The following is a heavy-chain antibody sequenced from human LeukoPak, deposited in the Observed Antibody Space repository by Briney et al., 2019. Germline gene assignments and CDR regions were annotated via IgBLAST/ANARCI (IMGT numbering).Heavy chain of an antibody. Sequence: SETLSLTCAVYGGSFSDYYWTWIRQPPGKGLEWIGYIYYSGSTNYNPSLKSRVTISVDTSKNQFSLKLSSVTAADTAVYYCARLRIAAAGSHFDYWGQGTLVTVSS. D-gene: IGHD6-13*01. CDR1: GGSFSDYY. CDR2: IYYSGST. J-gene: IGHJ4*02. CDR3: ARLRIAAAGSHFDY. V-gene: IGHV4-59*08.